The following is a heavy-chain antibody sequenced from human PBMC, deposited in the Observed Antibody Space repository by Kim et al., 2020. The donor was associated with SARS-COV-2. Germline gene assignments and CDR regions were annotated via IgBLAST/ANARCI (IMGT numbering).Heavy chain of an antibody. V-gene: IGHV4-34*01. Sequence: SETLSLTCAVYGGSFSGYYWSWIRQPPGKGLEWIGEINHSGSTNYNPSLKSRVTISVDTSKNQFSLKLSSVTAADTAVYYCARARIVGATTWRVRGHFDYWGQGTLVTVSS. CDR3: ARARIVGATTWRVRGHFDY. J-gene: IGHJ4*02. CDR1: GGSFSGYY. D-gene: IGHD1-26*01. CDR2: INHSGST.